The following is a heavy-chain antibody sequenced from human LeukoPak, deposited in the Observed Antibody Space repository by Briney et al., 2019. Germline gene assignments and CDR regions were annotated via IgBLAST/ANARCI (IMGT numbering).Heavy chain of an antibody. J-gene: IGHJ4*02. CDR2: ISWNSGSI. CDR3: ARKKKMATIKGIPFDY. Sequence: GGSLRLSCAASGFTFDDYAMHWVRQAPGKGLEWVSGISWNSGSIGYADSVKGRFTISRDNAKNSLYLQMNSLRAEDTAVYYCARKKKMATIKGIPFDYWGQGTLVTVSS. V-gene: IGHV3-9*01. CDR1: GFTFDDYA. D-gene: IGHD5-24*01.